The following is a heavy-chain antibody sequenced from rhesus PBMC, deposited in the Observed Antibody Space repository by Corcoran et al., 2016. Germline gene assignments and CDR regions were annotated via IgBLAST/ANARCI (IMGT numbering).Heavy chain of an antibody. CDR3: GAGRFDV. CDR2: IKNKANNTTP. Sequence: EVQLVESGGGLVQPGGSLRLSCAASGFTFSNYYMHWVRQAQGKGLGWVGLIKNKANNTTPDYDAAVKGRFTISRDDSKNPLYLQRSSLKTEDTALYYCGAGRFDVWGPGVLVTVSS. J-gene: IGHJ5-1*01. V-gene: IGHV3-13*01. CDR1: GFTFSNYY. D-gene: IGHD1-44*02.